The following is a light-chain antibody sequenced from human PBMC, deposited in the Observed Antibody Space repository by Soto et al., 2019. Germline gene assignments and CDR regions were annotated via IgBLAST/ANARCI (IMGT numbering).Light chain of an antibody. CDR2: DAS. CDR1: QDIGNF. CDR3: QKSNSTPYT. J-gene: IGKJ2*01. Sequence: DVQMTQSPSSLSASVGDRVTITCRASQDIGNFLAWYQQKPGKVPNLLIYDASTLQSGVPSRFSGSGSGRDFTLTISILQPEDVASYYCQKSNSTPYTFGQGTNLEIK. V-gene: IGKV1-27*01.